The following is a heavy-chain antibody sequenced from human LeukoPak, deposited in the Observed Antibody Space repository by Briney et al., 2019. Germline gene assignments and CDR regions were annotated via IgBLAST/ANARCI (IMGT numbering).Heavy chain of an antibody. Sequence: GGSLRLSCAASGFTFSSYAMSWVRQAPGKGLEWVSAISGSGGSTYYADSVKGRFTISRDNAKNSLYLQMNSLRAEDTAVYYCARELELSSPMDVWGQGTTVTVSS. J-gene: IGHJ6*02. D-gene: IGHD1-26*01. CDR1: GFTFSSYA. V-gene: IGHV3-23*01. CDR2: ISGSGGST. CDR3: ARELELSSPMDV.